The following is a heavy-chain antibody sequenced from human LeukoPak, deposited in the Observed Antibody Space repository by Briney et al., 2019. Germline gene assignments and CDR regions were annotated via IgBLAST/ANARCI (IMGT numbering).Heavy chain of an antibody. CDR1: GYTFTSYG. J-gene: IGHJ6*02. CDR3: ARDVGVGVVVAADDYYGMDV. Sequence: ASVKVSCMASGYTFTSYGISWVRQAPGQGLEWMGWISAYNGNTNYAQKLQGRVTMTTDTSTSTAYMELRSLRSDDTAVYYCARDVGVGVVVAADDYYGMDVWGQGTTVTVSS. V-gene: IGHV1-18*01. CDR2: ISAYNGNT. D-gene: IGHD2-15*01.